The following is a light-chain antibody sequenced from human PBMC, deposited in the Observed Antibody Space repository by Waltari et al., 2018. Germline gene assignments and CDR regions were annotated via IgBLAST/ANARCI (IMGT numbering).Light chain of an antibody. J-gene: IGLJ1*01. CDR2: QDN. Sequence: SYELTQPPSVSVSPGQTARITCSGDKLGDKYACWYQQKPGQSPVLVIYQDNQRPSGIPDRFSGSNSGNTATLTISGTQAMDEADYYCQAWDSSTGVFGTGTKVTVL. CDR1: KLGDKY. V-gene: IGLV3-1*01. CDR3: QAWDSSTGV.